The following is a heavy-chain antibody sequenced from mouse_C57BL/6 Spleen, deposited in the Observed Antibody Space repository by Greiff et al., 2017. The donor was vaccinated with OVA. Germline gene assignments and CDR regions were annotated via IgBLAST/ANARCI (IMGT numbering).Heavy chain of an antibody. CDR2: IDPSDSYT. Sequence: VKLQQPGAELVMPGASVKLSCKASGYTFTSYWMHWVKQRPGQGLEWIGEIDPSDSYTNYNQKFKGKSTLTVDKSSSTAYMQLSSLTSEDSAVYYCARRIGYYFDYWGQGTTLTVSS. J-gene: IGHJ2*01. CDR3: ARRIGYYFDY. V-gene: IGHV1-69*01. CDR1: GYTFTSYW.